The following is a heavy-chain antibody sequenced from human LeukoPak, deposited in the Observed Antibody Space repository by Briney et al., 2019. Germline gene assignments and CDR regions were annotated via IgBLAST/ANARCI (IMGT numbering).Heavy chain of an antibody. CDR1: GFTFSSYG. V-gene: IGHV3-23*01. Sequence: GRSLRLSCAASGFTFSSYGMHWVRQAPGKGLEWVSAISGSGGSTYYADSVKGRFTISRDNSKNTLYLQMNSLRAEDTAVYYCAKDRSSSWYGGWFDPWGQGTLVTVSS. J-gene: IGHJ5*02. CDR2: ISGSGGST. D-gene: IGHD6-13*01. CDR3: AKDRSSSWYGGWFDP.